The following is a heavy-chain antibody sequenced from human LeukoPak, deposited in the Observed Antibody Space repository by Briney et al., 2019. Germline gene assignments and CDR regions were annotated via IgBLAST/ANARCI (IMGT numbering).Heavy chain of an antibody. CDR2: LSGRGSNT. J-gene: IGHJ6*02. CDR1: GFNFTNYA. D-gene: IGHD6-13*01. CDR3: AKDSRGGPDYLAAAGYYYGMDV. V-gene: IGHV3-23*01. Sequence: GGSLRLSCAASGFNFTNYAMGWVRQAPAKGLEWVSALSGRGSNTYYADSVKGRFTISRDNSKNTLYLQMNSLRAEDTAVYYCAKDSRGGPDYLAAAGYYYGMDVWGQGTTVTVSS.